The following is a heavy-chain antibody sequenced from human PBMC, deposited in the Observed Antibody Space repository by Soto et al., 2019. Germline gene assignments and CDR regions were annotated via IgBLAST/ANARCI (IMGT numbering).Heavy chain of an antibody. CDR1: GGSISSYY. CDR2: IDYRVST. J-gene: IGHJ5*02. Sequence: PSETLSLTCTVSGGSISSYYWTWIRQPPGKGLEWIGYIDYRVSTNYNPSLKSGVTISLDTSKNQFSLKLSSVTAADTAVYYCARGLGGIVGGAWFDPWGQGTLVTVSS. D-gene: IGHD1-26*01. CDR3: ARGLGGIVGGAWFDP. V-gene: IGHV4-59*01.